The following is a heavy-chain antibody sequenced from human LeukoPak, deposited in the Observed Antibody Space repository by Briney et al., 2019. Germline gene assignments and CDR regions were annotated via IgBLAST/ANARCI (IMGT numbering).Heavy chain of an antibody. D-gene: IGHD5-18*01. CDR2: ISYDGSNK. CDR1: GFTFSSYA. CDR3: ARGYRFGYPHLGYFDY. J-gene: IGHJ4*02. Sequence: GRSLRLSCAASGFTFSSYATNWVRQAPGKGLEWVAVISYDGSNKYYADSVKGRFTISRDNSKNTLYLQMNSLRAEDTAVNYCARGYRFGYPHLGYFDYWGQGNLVTVSS. V-gene: IGHV3-30*04.